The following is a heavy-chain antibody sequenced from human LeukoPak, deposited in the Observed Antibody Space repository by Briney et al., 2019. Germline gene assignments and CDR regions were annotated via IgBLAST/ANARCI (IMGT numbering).Heavy chain of an antibody. D-gene: IGHD5-18*01. Sequence: PSETLSLTCTVPGDSISSHYWSWIRQPPGKGLEWIGYMSDSVRTKGNPSLNSRVTLSADTSKNQFSLRLNSVTAADTAVYYCATIKRGDIFGYFDFWGQGILVTVSS. CDR1: GDSISSHY. CDR3: ATIKRGDIFGYFDF. CDR2: MSDSVRT. V-gene: IGHV4-59*11. J-gene: IGHJ4*02.